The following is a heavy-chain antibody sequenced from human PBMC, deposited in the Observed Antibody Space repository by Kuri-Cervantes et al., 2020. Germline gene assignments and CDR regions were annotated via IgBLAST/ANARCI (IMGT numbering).Heavy chain of an antibody. V-gene: IGHV2-5*02. Sequence: SGPTLVKPTETLTLTCTVSGFSLSNARMGVSWIRQPPGKALEWLALIYWDDDKRYSPSLKSRLTITKDTSKNQVVLTMTNMDPVDTATYYCAHRLEYCSGGSCYDWFDPWGQGTLVTVSS. CDR2: IYWDDDK. J-gene: IGHJ5*02. CDR1: GFSLSNARMG. CDR3: AHRLEYCSGGSCYDWFDP. D-gene: IGHD2-15*01.